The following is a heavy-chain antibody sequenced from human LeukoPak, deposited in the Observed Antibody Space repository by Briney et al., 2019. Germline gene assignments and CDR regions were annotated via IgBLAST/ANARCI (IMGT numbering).Heavy chain of an antibody. CDR3: AKDQYGGNPQYYFDY. J-gene: IGHJ4*02. CDR1: GFSFSSYV. CDR2: ISGNGGST. V-gene: IGHV3-23*01. D-gene: IGHD4-23*01. Sequence: GGSLRLSCVASGFSFSSYVMNWVRQAPGTGLEWVSAISGNGGSTYYADSVKGRFTISRDNSKNTLYLQMNSLRAEDTAVYYCAKDQYGGNPQYYFDYWGQGTLVTVSS.